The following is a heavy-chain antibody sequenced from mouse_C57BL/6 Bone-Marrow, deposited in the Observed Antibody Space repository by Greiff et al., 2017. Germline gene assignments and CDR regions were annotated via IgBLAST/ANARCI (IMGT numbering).Heavy chain of an antibody. CDR2: IWRGGST. D-gene: IGHD2-3*01. V-gene: IGHV2-5*01. J-gene: IGHJ3*01. CDR1: GFSLTSYG. CDR3: ATPNYDGYFPWFAY. Sequence: VKLQESGPGLVQPSQSLSITCTVSGFSLTSYGVHWVRQSPGKGLEWLGVIWRGGSTDYNAAFMSRLSITKDNSKSQVFFKMNSLQADDTAIYYCATPNYDGYFPWFAYWGQGTLVTVSA.